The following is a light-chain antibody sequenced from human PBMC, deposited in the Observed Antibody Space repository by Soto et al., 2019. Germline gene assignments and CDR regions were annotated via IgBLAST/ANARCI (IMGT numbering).Light chain of an antibody. V-gene: IGLV1-40*01. CDR2: GNN. J-gene: IGLJ1*01. CDR1: SSNIGAGYD. Sequence: QSVLTQPPSLSGAPGQRVTISCTGSSSNIGAGYDVHWYQQLPGTAPKLLIHGNNNRPSGVPDRFSGSKSGTSASLAFAGLQAEDEADYYCQSYDSSLSAYVFGTGTKVTVL. CDR3: QSYDSSLSAYV.